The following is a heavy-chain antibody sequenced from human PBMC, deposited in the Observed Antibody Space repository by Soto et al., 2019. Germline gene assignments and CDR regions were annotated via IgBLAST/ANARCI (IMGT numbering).Heavy chain of an antibody. CDR2: IIPILGIA. Sequence: QVQLVQSGAEVKKPGSSVKVSCKASGGTFSSYTISWVRQAPGQGLEWMGRIIPILGIANYAQKFQGRVTITADKSTSTADMELSSLRSEDTAVYYCARLTGSRPFDPWGQGTLVTVSS. D-gene: IGHD3-9*01. V-gene: IGHV1-69*02. CDR1: GGTFSSYT. J-gene: IGHJ5*02. CDR3: ARLTGSRPFDP.